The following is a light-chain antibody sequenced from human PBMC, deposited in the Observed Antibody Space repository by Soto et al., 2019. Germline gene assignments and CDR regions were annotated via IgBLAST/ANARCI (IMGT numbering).Light chain of an antibody. CDR3: VLYMGSGIGV. J-gene: IGLJ3*02. CDR1: SGSVSTSYY. CDR2: STN. V-gene: IGLV8-61*01. Sequence: QTVVTQEPSFSVSPGGTVTLTCGLSSGSVSTSYYPSWYQQTPGQAPRTLIYSTNTRSSGVPERFSGSILGNKAVLTITGAQADDESDYYCVLYMGSGIGVFGGGTKLTVL.